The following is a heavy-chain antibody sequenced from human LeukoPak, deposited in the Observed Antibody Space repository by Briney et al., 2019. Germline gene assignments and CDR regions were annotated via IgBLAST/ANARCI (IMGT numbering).Heavy chain of an antibody. CDR3: ASATDHWNPTRS. V-gene: IGHV3-30-3*01. CDR1: GFTFSSYA. D-gene: IGHD4-11*01. J-gene: IGHJ4*02. CDR2: ISYDGSSK. Sequence: PGGSLRLSCAASGFTFSSYAMHWVRQAPGKGLEWVAVISYDGSSKYYADSVKGRFTISRDNSKNTLYLQMNSPRAEDTAVYYCASATDHWNPTRSWGQGTLVTVSS.